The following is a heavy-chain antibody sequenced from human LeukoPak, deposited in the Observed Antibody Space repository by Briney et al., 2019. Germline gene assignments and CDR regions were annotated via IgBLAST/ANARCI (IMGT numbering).Heavy chain of an antibody. CDR3: ARARNYYDSSGYFPYWYFDL. CDR1: GYTFTSYG. J-gene: IGHJ2*01. Sequence: ASVKVSCKASGYTFTSYGTSWVRQAPGQGLEWMGWISAYNGNTNYAQKLQGRVTMTTDTSTSTAYMELRSLRSDDTAVYYCARARNYYDSSGYFPYWYFDLWGRGTLVTVSS. V-gene: IGHV1-18*01. D-gene: IGHD3-22*01. CDR2: ISAYNGNT.